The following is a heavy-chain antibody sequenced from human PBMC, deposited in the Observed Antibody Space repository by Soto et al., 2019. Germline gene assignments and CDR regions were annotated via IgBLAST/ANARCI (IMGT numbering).Heavy chain of an antibody. CDR1: GFTPTTTP. J-gene: IGHJ4*02. CDR2: ISGTASRT. V-gene: IGHV3-23*01. D-gene: IGHD3-9*01. CDR3: ATSFRYFDN. Sequence: EVQLLESGGGLVLPGGSLRLSCAGSGFTPTTTPLSWVRQPPGKGLEWVTTISGTASRTYYVDSVKGRFFISRDNSKNTVTLPMNNLTLDGTAVYYCATSFRYFDNWGQGTRVTVSS.